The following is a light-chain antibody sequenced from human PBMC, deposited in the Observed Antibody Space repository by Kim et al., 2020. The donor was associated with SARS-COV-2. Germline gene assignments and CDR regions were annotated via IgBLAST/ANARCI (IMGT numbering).Light chain of an antibody. J-gene: IGKJ1*01. CDR1: QMSSRG. V-gene: IGKV1-5*01. Sequence: SSVGYRTPITCRASQMSSRGMAWYQQKPGQAPKLLMYDASSLESGVPSRFSGSGSGTEFTLTTTSLQPDDFATYVCQQYNSYSWTFGQGTKVDIK. CDR3: QQYNSYSWT. CDR2: DAS.